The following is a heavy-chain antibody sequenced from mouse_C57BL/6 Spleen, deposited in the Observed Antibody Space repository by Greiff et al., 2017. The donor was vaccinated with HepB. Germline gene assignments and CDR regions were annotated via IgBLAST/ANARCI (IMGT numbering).Heavy chain of an antibody. J-gene: IGHJ3*01. CDR1: GFNIKDDY. V-gene: IGHV14-4*01. CDR3: THGGSRFAY. Sequence: EVKVVESGAELVRPGASVKLSCTASGFNIKDDYMHWVKQRPEQGLEWIGWIDPENGDTEYASKFQGKATITADTSSNTAYLQLSSLTSEDTAVYYCTHGGSRFAYWGQGTLVTVSA. CDR2: IDPENGDT. D-gene: IGHD1-1*02.